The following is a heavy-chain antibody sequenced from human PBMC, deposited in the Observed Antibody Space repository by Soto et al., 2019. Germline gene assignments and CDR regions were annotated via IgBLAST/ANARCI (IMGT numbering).Heavy chain of an antibody. D-gene: IGHD6-13*01. CDR2: LRSKSDGGAT. CDR3: AAGRSTRGAQPFDY. J-gene: IGHJ4*01. CDR1: GFTFGDTP. Sequence: GGSLRLSCAASGFTFGDTPMNWVRQAPGKGLEWVGRLRSKSDGGATDFAAAVRGRFTISRDASTNTLSLQMDSLKTEDTAVYYCAAGRSTRGAQPFDYWGQGTLVTVSS. V-gene: IGHV3-15*07.